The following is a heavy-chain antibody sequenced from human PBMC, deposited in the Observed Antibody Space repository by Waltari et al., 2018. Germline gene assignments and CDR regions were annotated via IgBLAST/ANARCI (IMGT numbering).Heavy chain of an antibody. J-gene: IGHJ4*02. CDR3: ARRADYYDRSGYWKY. CDR2: ISPSGRT. D-gene: IGHD3-22*01. CDR1: GYSFSSGYY. V-gene: IGHV4-38-2*01. Sequence: QVQLQESGPGLVKLSETLSLTCAVSGYSFSSGYYWGWIRQPPGKGLEWIGSISPSGRTYCNPSPEGGVTKSVETTETQFSLKVSSVNATDTAVYYCARRADYYDRSGYWKYWGQGTLVTVSS.